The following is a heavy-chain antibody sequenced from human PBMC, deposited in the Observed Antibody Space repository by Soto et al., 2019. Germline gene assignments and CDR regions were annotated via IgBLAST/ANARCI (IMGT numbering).Heavy chain of an antibody. CDR2: IYYSGST. J-gene: IGHJ6*02. CDR3: ARATLDAVIASPRGYYYDGMDV. D-gene: IGHD2-21*01. Sequence: QVQLQESGPGLVKPSETLSLTCTVSGGSISSYYWSWIRQPPGKGLEWIGYIYYSGSTNSNPSLTSRVTIQVDTSQNQLSLKLSSVTAADTAVYYCARATLDAVIASPRGYYYDGMDVWGQGTTVTVSS. CDR1: GGSISSYY. V-gene: IGHV4-59*01.